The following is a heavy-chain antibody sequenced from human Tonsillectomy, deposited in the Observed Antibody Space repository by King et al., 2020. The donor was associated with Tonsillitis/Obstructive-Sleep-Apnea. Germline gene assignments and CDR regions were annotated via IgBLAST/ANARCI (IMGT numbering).Heavy chain of an antibody. V-gene: IGHV3-30*18. D-gene: IGHD2-21*02. Sequence: QLMQSGGGVVQPGRSLRLSCEASGFRFSSYGMHWVRQAPGKGPEWVAGASYDGSNKYYADSVRGRFTISRDNLKNTLHLQMSSLRAEDTAVYYCVKVLVTGSAFDYWGQGTLVTVSS. CDR3: VKVLVTGSAFDY. CDR2: ASYDGSNK. J-gene: IGHJ4*02. CDR1: GFRFSSYG.